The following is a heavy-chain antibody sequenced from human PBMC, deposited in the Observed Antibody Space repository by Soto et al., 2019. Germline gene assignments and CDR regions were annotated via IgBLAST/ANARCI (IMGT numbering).Heavy chain of an antibody. CDR2: ISGSGGST. CDR1: GFTFSSYA. Sequence: GGSLRLSCAASGFTFSSYAMSWVRQAPGKGLEWVSAISGSGGSTYYADSVKGRFTISRDNSKNTLYLQMNSLRAEDTAVYYCAKADARVRGFLRAPPYYWGQGTLVTVSS. D-gene: IGHD3-10*01. V-gene: IGHV3-23*01. CDR3: AKADARVRGFLRAPPYY. J-gene: IGHJ4*02.